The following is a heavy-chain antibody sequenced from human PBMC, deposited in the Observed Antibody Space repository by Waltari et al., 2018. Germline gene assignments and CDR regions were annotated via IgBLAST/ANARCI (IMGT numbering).Heavy chain of an antibody. CDR1: GFTFSNYW. CDR3: SVSLND. Sequence: EVYLVESGGNLVQPGGSLRLSCAASGFTFSNYWMDWVRQAPGKGLEWVANIKEDGSESHYVDSVQGRFTISRDNAQNLLSLQMDSLRAEDTAVYYCSVSLNDWGQGTLVTVSS. V-gene: IGHV3-7*01. CDR2: IKEDGSES. J-gene: IGHJ4*02.